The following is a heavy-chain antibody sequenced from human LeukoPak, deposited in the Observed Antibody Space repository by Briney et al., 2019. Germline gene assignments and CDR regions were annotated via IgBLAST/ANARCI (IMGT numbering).Heavy chain of an antibody. CDR1: GFTFSSYA. Sequence: PGGSLRLSCAASGFTFSSYAMSWVRQAPGKGLEWVSAISGSGGSTYYADSVKGRFTISRDNSKNTLYLQMNSLRAEDTAVYYCAKDSVSQNGIFDPFDVWGLGTLVTVSS. CDR2: ISGSGGST. V-gene: IGHV3-23*01. J-gene: IGHJ3*01. CDR3: AKDSVSQNGIFDPFDV. D-gene: IGHD2-15*01.